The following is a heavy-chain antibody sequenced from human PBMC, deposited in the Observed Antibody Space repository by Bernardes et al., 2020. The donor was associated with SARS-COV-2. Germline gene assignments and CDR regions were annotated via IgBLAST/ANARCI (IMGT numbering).Heavy chain of an antibody. D-gene: IGHD3-3*01. CDR2: IFYSGST. CDR1: GGSISNSAFY. Sequence: SETLSLTCTVSGGSISNSAFYWDWIRQPPGKGLEWIGSIFYSGSTYYNPSLNSRVTISIDTSKNQFSLKLTSVTAADTAVYYCARRITIFGVVDDGLDVWGQGTTVTVSS. J-gene: IGHJ6*02. V-gene: IGHV4-39*01. CDR3: ARRITIFGVVDDGLDV.